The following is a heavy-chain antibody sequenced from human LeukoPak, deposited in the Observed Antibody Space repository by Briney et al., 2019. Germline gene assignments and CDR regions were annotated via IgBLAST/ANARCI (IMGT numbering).Heavy chain of an antibody. Sequence: GGSLRLSCAASGFSFSSYWMTWVRQAPGKGLEWVANINQDESETYYVDSVKGRFTISRDNAKNSLYLQMNGLRAEDTAVYSCARDGLERRGTHDYWGQGTLVTVSS. J-gene: IGHJ4*02. D-gene: IGHD1-1*01. V-gene: IGHV3-7*01. CDR3: ARDGLERRGTHDY. CDR1: GFSFSSYW. CDR2: INQDESET.